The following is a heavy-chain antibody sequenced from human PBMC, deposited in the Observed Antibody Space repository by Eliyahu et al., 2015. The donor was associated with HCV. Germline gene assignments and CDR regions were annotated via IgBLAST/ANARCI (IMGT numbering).Heavy chain of an antibody. Sequence: QVQLVQSGAEVKKPGASVKVSCKASGYTFTGYYMHWVRQAPGQGLEWMGWINPNSGGTNYAQKFQGRVTMTRDTSISTAYMELSRLRSDDTAVYYCARDFADYGDYVGYYYYYGMDVWGQGTTVTVSS. D-gene: IGHD4-17*01. CDR1: GYTFTGYY. V-gene: IGHV1-2*02. CDR3: ARDFADYGDYVGYYYYYGMDV. CDR2: INPNSGGT. J-gene: IGHJ6*02.